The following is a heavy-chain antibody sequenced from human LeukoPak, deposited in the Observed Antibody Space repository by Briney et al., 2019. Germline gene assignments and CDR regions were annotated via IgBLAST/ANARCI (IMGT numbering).Heavy chain of an antibody. J-gene: IGHJ4*02. CDR1: GFTFSTYA. D-gene: IGHD3-22*01. V-gene: IGHV3-23*01. Sequence: GGSLRLSCAASGFTFSTYAMNWVRQAPGKGLEWVSTIGGSGTSTYYTDPVKGRFAISRDNSKSTLYLQMNSLRADDTAVYYCAKRSSDYYWGFDYWGQGTLVTVSS. CDR2: IGGSGTST. CDR3: AKRSSDYYWGFDY.